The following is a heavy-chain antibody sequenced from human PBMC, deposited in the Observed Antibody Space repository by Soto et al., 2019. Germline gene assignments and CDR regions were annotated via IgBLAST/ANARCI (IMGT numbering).Heavy chain of an antibody. Sequence: PSETLSLTCTVSGVSISSGGYYWSWIRQHPGKGLEWIGYIYYSGNTYYNPSLKSRVAISVDTYKNQFSLKLSSVTAADTAVYYCERAPGDYYDSSGSLYFDYWGQGTLVTV. V-gene: IGHV4-31*03. CDR3: ERAPGDYYDSSGSLYFDY. CDR1: GVSISSGGYY. CDR2: IYYSGNT. J-gene: IGHJ4*02. D-gene: IGHD3-22*01.